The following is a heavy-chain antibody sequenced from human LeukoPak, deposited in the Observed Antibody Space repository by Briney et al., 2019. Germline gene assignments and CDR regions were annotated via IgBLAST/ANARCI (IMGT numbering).Heavy chain of an antibody. D-gene: IGHD3-3*01. J-gene: IGHJ6*02. Sequence: PGGSLRLSCAASGFTFSSYGMHWVRQAPGKGLEWVAVIWYDGSNKYYADSVKGRFTISRDNSKNTLYLQMNSLRAEDTAVYYCARSPYDFWSGYFAVYYYYGMDVWGQGTTVTVSS. CDR2: IWYDGSNK. CDR1: GFTFSSYG. V-gene: IGHV3-33*01. CDR3: ARSPYDFWSGYFAVYYYYGMDV.